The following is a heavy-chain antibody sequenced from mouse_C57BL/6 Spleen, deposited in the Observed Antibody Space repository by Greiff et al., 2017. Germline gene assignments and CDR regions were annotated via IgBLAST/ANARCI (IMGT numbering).Heavy chain of an antibody. CDR2: IYPSDSET. CDR1: GYTFTSYW. J-gene: IGHJ2*01. V-gene: IGHV1-61*01. D-gene: IGHD2-5*01. Sequence: QVQLQPPGAELVRPGSSVKLSCKASGYTFTSYWMDWVKQRPGQGLEWIGNIYPSDSETHYNQKFKDKATLTVDKSSSTAYMQLSSLTSEDSAVYYCARSGSNLDYWGQGTTLTVSS. CDR3: ARSGSNLDY.